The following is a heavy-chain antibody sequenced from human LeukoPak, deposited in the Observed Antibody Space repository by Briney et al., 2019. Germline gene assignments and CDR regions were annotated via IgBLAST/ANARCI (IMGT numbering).Heavy chain of an antibody. CDR3: ARHPRYGDYVGGY. J-gene: IGHJ4*02. CDR2: IYYSGST. CDR1: GGSISSSSYY. V-gene: IGHV4-39*01. Sequence: PSETLSLTCTVSGGSISSSSYYWGWIRQPPGKGLEWIGSIYYSGSTYYNPSLKSRVTISVDTSKNQFSLKLSSVTAADTAVYYCARHPRYGDYVGGYWGQGTLVTVSS. D-gene: IGHD4-17*01.